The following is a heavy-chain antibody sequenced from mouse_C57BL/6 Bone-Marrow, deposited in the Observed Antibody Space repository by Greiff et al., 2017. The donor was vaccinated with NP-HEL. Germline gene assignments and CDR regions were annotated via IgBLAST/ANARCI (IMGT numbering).Heavy chain of an antibody. CDR2: INPGSGGT. CDR1: GYAFTNYL. CDR3: ARSRVTTVVAGDYFDY. Sequence: VQLQQSGAELVRPGTSVKVSCKASGYAFTNYLIEWVKQRPGQGLEWIGVINPGSGGTNYNEKFKGKATLTADKSSSTAYMQLSSLTSEDSAVYFCARSRVTTVVAGDYFDYWGEGTTLTVSS. J-gene: IGHJ2*01. V-gene: IGHV1-54*01. D-gene: IGHD1-1*01.